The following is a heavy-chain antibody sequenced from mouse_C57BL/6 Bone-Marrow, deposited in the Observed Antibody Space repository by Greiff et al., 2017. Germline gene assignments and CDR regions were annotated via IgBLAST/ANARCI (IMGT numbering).Heavy chain of an antibody. V-gene: IGHV1-81*01. D-gene: IGHD2-4*01. CDR3: ARSSYDSLAMDY. Sequence: QVQLQQSGAELARPGASVKLSCKASGYTFTSYGISWVKQRTGQGLEWIGEIYPRSGNTYYNEKFKGKATLTEDKSSSTAYMELRSLTSEDSAVYFCARSSYDSLAMDYWGQGTSVTVSS. CDR1: GYTFTSYG. J-gene: IGHJ4*01. CDR2: IYPRSGNT.